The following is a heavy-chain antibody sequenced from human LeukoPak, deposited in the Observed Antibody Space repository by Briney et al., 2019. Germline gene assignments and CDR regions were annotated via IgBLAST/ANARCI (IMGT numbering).Heavy chain of an antibody. J-gene: IGHJ4*02. CDR2: ISYDGSNK. CDR3: ARDLSSSCLDY. Sequence: GGSLRLSCAASGFTFSSYGMHWVRQAPGKGLEWVAVISYDGSNKYYADSVKGRFTISRDNSKNTLYLQMNSLRAEDTAVYYCARDLSSSCLDYWGQGTLVTVSS. V-gene: IGHV3-30*03. D-gene: IGHD6-13*01. CDR1: GFTFSSYG.